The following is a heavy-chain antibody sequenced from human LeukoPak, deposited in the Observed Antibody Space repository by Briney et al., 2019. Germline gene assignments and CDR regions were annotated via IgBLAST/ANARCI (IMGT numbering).Heavy chain of an antibody. CDR2: INPNSGGT. CDR3: ARVNLNSGSYSYYYMDV. V-gene: IGHV1-2*02. J-gene: IGHJ6*03. D-gene: IGHD1-26*01. CDR1: GYTFTGYY. Sequence: GASVKVSCKASGYTFTGYYMHWVRQAPGQGLEWMGWINPNSGGTNYAQKFQGRVTMTRDTSISTAYMELSRLRSDDTAVYYCARVNLNSGSYSYYYMDVWGKGTTVTVSS.